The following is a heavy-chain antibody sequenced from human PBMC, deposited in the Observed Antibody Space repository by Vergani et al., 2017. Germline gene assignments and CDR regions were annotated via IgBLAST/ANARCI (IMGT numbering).Heavy chain of an antibody. D-gene: IGHD3-16*01. CDR1: GGSISSGYY. V-gene: IGHV4-30-4*01. CDR3: ARGQNMGNWFDP. J-gene: IGHJ5*02. Sequence: QVHLQESGPGLVKPSQTLSLTCTVSGGSISSGYYWSWIRQHPGKGLKWIGYIYYSGSTYYNPSLKSRVTISVDTSKNQFSLKLSSVTAADTAVYYCARGQNMGNWFDPWGQGTLVTVSS. CDR2: IYYSGST.